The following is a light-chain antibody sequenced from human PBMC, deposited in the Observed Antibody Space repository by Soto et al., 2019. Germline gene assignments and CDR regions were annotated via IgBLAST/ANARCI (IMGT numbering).Light chain of an antibody. CDR1: TGAVTSGHY. Sequence: QAVVTQEPSLTVYPGGTVTLTCGSSTGAVTSGHYPYWFQQKPGQAPRTLIYDTNNKHSWTPARFSGSLLGGKAALTLSDAQPEDEAEYCCLLSYPGVRAVFGGGTQLTVL. CDR3: LLSYPGVRAV. V-gene: IGLV7-46*01. J-gene: IGLJ7*01. CDR2: DTN.